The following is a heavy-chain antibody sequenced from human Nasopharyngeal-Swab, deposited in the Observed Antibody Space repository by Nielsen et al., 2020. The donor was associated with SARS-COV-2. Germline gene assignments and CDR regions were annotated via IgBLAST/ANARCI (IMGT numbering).Heavy chain of an antibody. J-gene: IGHJ4*02. Sequence: WIRQPPGKGLEWIGEINHSGSTNYNPSLKSRVTISVDTSKNQFSLKLSSATAADTAVYYCARVGGSSGWHSWGQGTLVTVSS. CDR2: INHSGST. V-gene: IGHV4-34*01. D-gene: IGHD6-19*01. CDR3: ARVGGSSGWHS.